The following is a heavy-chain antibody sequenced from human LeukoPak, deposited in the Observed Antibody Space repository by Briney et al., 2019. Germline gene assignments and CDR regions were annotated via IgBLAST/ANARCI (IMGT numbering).Heavy chain of an antibody. CDR1: GYTFTSYD. CDR2: MNPNSGNT. J-gene: IGHJ3*02. V-gene: IGHV1-8*01. CDR3: ARAQISGWAFDI. Sequence: GASVQVSCKASGYTFTSYDINWVRQATGQGLEWMGWMNPNSGNTGYAQKFQGRVTMTRNTSISTAYMELSSLRSEDTAVYYCARAQISGWAFDIWGQGTMVTVSS. D-gene: IGHD2-15*01.